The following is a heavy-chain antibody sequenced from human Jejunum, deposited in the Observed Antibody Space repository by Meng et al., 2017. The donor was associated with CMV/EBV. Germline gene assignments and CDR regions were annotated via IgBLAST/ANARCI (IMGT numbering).Heavy chain of an antibody. Sequence: QVPLQGSGPGLVKPSQTLFLTCSVSGGSIGSGDYYWSWIRQPPGKGLEWIGYIHATGSTYYNPSLKSRVDISLGTSRNHFSLTLSSVTAEDTAVYFCARGSIFVSFDSWGQGTLVTVSS. CDR2: IHATGST. V-gene: IGHV4-30-4*08. CDR1: GGSIGSGDYY. CDR3: ARGSIFVSFDS. D-gene: IGHD3-3*01. J-gene: IGHJ4*02.